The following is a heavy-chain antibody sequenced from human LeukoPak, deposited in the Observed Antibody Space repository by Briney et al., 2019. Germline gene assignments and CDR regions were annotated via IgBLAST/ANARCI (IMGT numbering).Heavy chain of an antibody. CDR2: SIPIFGTA. D-gene: IGHD6-19*01. CDR1: GGTFSSYA. CDR3: ARSRGSPTGYSSGWYWYFDL. V-gene: IGHV1-69*13. J-gene: IGHJ2*01. Sequence: SVKVSCKASGGTFSSYAISWVRQAPGQGLEWMGGSIPIFGTANYAQKFQGRVTITADESTSTAYMELSSLRSEDTAVYYCARSRGSPTGYSSGWYWYFDLWGRGTLVTVSS.